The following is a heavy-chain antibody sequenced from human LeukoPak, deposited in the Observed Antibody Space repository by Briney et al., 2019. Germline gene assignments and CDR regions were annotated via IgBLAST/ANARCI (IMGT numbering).Heavy chain of an antibody. Sequence: GGSLRLSCAASGFTFSSYAMSWVRQAPGKGLEWVSSISSSSSYIYYADSVKGRFTISRDNAKNSLYLQMNSLRAEDTAVYYCAREDGSYCYFDYWGQGTLVTVSS. CDR3: AREDGSYCYFDY. V-gene: IGHV3-21*01. D-gene: IGHD1-26*01. CDR2: ISSSSSYI. CDR1: GFTFSSYA. J-gene: IGHJ4*02.